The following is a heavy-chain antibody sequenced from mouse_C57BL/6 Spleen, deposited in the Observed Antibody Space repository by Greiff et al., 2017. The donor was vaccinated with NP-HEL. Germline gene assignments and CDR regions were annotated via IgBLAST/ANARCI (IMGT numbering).Heavy chain of an antibody. CDR1: GYAFSSYW. J-gene: IGHJ2*01. CDR2: IYPGDGDT. Sequence: LQQSGASVKISCKASGYAFSSYWMNWVKQRPGKGLEWIGQIYPGDGDTNYNGKFKGKATLTADKSSSTAYMQLSSLTSEDSAVYFCARGGYGTPYFDYWGQGTTLTVSS. D-gene: IGHD1-1*01. CDR3: ARGGYGTPYFDY. V-gene: IGHV1-80*01.